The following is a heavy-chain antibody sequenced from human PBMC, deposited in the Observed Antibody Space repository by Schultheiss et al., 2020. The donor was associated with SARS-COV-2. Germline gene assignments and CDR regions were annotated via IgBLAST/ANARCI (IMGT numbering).Heavy chain of an antibody. CDR1: GGSISSYY. J-gene: IGHJ4*02. Sequence: SETLSLTCTVSGGSISSYYWSWIRQPPGKGLEWIGSIYYSGSAYYNPSLESRVTIFVDRSKNQFSLRLSSVTGADTAVYYCASRAYNYDGSGCYWGQGTLVTVSS. D-gene: IGHD3-22*01. V-gene: IGHV4-59*05. CDR3: ASRAYNYDGSGCY. CDR2: IYYSGSA.